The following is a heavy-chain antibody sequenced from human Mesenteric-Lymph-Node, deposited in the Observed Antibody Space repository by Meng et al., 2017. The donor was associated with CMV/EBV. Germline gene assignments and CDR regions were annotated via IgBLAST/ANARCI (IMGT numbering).Heavy chain of an antibody. V-gene: IGHV1-69*10. Sequence: SVKVSCKASGGTFSSYAISWVRQAPGQGLEWMGGIIPILGIANYAQKFQGRVTITADKSTSTAYMELSSLRSEDTAVYYCARESSDIVVVPAAAPDYWGQGTLVTVSS. CDR2: IIPILGIA. CDR3: ARESSDIVVVPAAAPDY. D-gene: IGHD2-2*01. CDR1: GGTFSSYA. J-gene: IGHJ4*02.